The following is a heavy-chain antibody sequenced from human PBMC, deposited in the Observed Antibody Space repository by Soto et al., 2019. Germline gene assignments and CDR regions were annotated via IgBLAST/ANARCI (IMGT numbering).Heavy chain of an antibody. CDR3: STPIGTYYSRFDY. CDR1: GFTFNNAW. J-gene: IGHJ4*02. V-gene: IGHV3-15*07. Sequence: GGCRRVCCAASGFTFNNAWMNGVRQTTRKGLEWVGPITRNTDGGTTDSAAPVKGRFTISSDDSQNTLYLQMTSLKIEDTGVYYCSTPIGTYYSRFDYWGLGTLVTVSS. D-gene: IGHD1-26*01. CDR2: ITRNTDGGTT.